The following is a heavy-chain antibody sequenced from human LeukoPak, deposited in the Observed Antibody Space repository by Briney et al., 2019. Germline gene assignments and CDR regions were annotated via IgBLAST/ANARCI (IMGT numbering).Heavy chain of an antibody. CDR1: GFTFSSYA. D-gene: IGHD3-3*01. J-gene: IGHJ5*02. Sequence: GGSLRLSCAASGFTFSSYAMSWVRQAPGKGLEWVSAISGSGGSTYYADAVKGRFTISRDNSKNTPYLQMNSLRAEDTAVYYCAKAYEPYYDFWSGYYTHWFDPWGQGTLVTVSS. V-gene: IGHV3-23*01. CDR3: AKAYEPYYDFWSGYYTHWFDP. CDR2: ISGSGGST.